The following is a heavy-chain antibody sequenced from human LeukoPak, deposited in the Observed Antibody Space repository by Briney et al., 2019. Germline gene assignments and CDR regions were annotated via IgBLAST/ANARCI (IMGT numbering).Heavy chain of an antibody. Sequence: GGSLRLSCAASGFTCNNYWFSWVRQSPGKGLEWVANINQDDGHKYSVDSVKGRFTISRDNARNSLYLQMNGLRAEDTAVYYCARFRYIGSDLEVFDSWGQGTLVTVSS. CDR2: INQDDGHK. CDR3: ARFRYIGSDLEVFDS. CDR1: GFTCNNYW. V-gene: IGHV3-7*01. D-gene: IGHD5-12*01. J-gene: IGHJ4*02.